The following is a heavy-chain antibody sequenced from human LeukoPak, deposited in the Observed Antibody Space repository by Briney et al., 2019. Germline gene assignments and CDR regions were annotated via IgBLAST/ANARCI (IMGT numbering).Heavy chain of an antibody. V-gene: IGHV6-1*01. CDR3: ARDLRKFSVYGMDV. CDR2: AYYRSKWYY. CDR1: GDIVSSNSAA. Sequence: SQTLSLTCAISGDIVSSNSAAWNWIRQSPSRGLEWLGRAYYRSKWYYDYAVAVKSRISINPDTSKNQFSLQLSSVTPEDTAVYYCARDLRKFSVYGMDVWGQGTTVTVSS. D-gene: IGHD5/OR15-5a*01. J-gene: IGHJ6*02.